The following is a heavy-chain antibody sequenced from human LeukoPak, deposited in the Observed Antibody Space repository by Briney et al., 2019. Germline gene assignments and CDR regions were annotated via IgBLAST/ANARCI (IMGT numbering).Heavy chain of an antibody. Sequence: GGSLRLSCAASGFTFDDYGMSWDRQAPGKGLEWVSGINWNDGSIGYADSVKGRFTISRDNAKNSLYLQMNSLRAEDTALYHCARWLQLRGYYYYMDVWGKGTTVTVSS. V-gene: IGHV3-20*01. CDR1: GFTFDDYG. CDR3: ARWLQLRGYYYYMDV. CDR2: INWNDGSI. D-gene: IGHD5-24*01. J-gene: IGHJ6*03.